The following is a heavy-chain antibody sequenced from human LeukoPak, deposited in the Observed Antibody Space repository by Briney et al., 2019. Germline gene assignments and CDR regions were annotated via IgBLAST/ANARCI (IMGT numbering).Heavy chain of an antibody. V-gene: IGHV3-53*01. Sequence: GGSLRLSCAASGFTVSSNYMSWVRQAPGKGLEWVSVIYSGGSTYYADSVKGRFTISRDNSKNTLSLQMDSLRAEDTAVYYCARDLSYYDSSGPLGYWGQGTLVTVSS. J-gene: IGHJ4*02. CDR3: ARDLSYYDSSGPLGY. CDR1: GFTVSSNY. CDR2: IYSGGST. D-gene: IGHD3-22*01.